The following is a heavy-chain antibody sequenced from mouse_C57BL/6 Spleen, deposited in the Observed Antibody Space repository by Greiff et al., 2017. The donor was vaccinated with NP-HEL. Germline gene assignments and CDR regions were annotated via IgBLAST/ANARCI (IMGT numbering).Heavy chain of an antibody. CDR3: TRSGYYGSSYYAMDY. CDR2: IYPGNSDT. V-gene: IGHV1-5*01. Sequence: EVKLQQSGTVLARPGASVKMSCKTSGYTFTSYWMHWVKQRPGQGLEWIGAIYPGNSDTSYNQTFKGKAKLTAVTSASTAYMELSSLTNEDSAVYYCTRSGYYGSSYYAMDYWGQGTSVTVSS. CDR1: GYTFTSYW. J-gene: IGHJ4*01. D-gene: IGHD1-1*01.